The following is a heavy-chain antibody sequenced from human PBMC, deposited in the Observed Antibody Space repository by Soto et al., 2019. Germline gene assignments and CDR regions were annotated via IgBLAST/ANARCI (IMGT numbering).Heavy chain of an antibody. CDR2: ITYGGSI. CDR1: GASITNDDFF. Sequence: SETLSLTCTVSGASITNDDFFWSWVRQHPDKGLEWLAYITYGGSIYYNPSLRSRLSVSIDKSKSQFSLNVRSVTAADTAVYFCAKMERTQLWLLVQNWGQGLLVTVSS. D-gene: IGHD5-18*01. J-gene: IGHJ4*02. CDR3: AKMERTQLWLLVQN. V-gene: IGHV4-31*03.